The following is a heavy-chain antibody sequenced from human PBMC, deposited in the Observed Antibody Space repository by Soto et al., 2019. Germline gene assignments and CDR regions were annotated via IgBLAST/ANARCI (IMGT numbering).Heavy chain of an antibody. D-gene: IGHD3-16*01. Sequence: QVHLQQWGAGLLKPSETLSLSCTVSGASFSEYYWSWSRHPPGKGLEWIGETNHRGVTHYNRSLKRRVPISVETSKNQFSLRLSSVTAADTGVYYCARFGRMGVDHWGQGTLVIVSS. CDR2: TNHRGVT. J-gene: IGHJ4*02. V-gene: IGHV4-34*01. CDR3: ARFGRMGVDH. CDR1: GASFSEYY.